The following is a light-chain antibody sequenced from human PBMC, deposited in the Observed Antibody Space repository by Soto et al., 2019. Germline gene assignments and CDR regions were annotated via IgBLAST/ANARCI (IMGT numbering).Light chain of an antibody. CDR2: EVS. V-gene: IGLV2-14*01. Sequence: QSALTQPASVSGSPGQSITISCTGTSSDVGGYNDVSWSQQHPGKAPKLVIYEVSNRPSGVSNRFSGSKSGNTASLTISGLQAEDEADYYCFSFTRSSTWVFGGGTKVTVL. CDR3: FSFTRSSTWV. J-gene: IGLJ3*02. CDR1: SSDVGGYND.